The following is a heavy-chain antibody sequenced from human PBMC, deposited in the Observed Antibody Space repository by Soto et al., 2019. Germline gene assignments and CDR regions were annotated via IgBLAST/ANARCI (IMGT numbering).Heavy chain of an antibody. V-gene: IGHV4-39*01. CDR1: GGSISSRSYH. Sequence: QLQLQESGPGLVKSSETLSLTCTVSGGSISSRSYHWGWIRQPPGKGLEWIGSFYYSGTTYYNPSLKSRVTMSVDTSKNQFSLKLNSVTATDTAVYYCVSRVGATRPRFWGQGTLVIVSS. D-gene: IGHD1-26*01. CDR2: FYYSGTT. CDR3: VSRVGATRPRF. J-gene: IGHJ4*02.